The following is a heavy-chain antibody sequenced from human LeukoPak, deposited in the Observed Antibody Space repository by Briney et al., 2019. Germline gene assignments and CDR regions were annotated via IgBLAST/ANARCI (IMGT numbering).Heavy chain of an antibody. CDR3: ARASPPNIVVAV. J-gene: IGHJ4*02. Sequence: ASVKVSCKASGYTFSSYAISWVRQAPGQGLEWMGGIIPIFGTANYAQKFQGRVTITADESTSTAYMELSSLRSEDTAVYYCARASPPNIVVAVWGQGTLVTVSS. V-gene: IGHV1-69*13. CDR1: GYTFSSYA. D-gene: IGHD2-15*01. CDR2: IIPIFGTA.